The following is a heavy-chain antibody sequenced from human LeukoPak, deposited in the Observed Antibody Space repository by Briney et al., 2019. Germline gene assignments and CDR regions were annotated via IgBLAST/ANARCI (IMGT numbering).Heavy chain of an antibody. Sequence: PSETLSPTCAVYGGSFSGYYWSWIRQPPGKGLEWIGEINHSGSTNYNPSLKSRVTISVDASKNQFSLKLSSVTAADTAVYYRASRGGPARPDYYGMDVWGQGTTVTVSS. D-gene: IGHD6-6*01. V-gene: IGHV4-34*01. CDR3: ASRGGPARPDYYGMDV. CDR2: INHSGST. J-gene: IGHJ6*02. CDR1: GGSFSGYY.